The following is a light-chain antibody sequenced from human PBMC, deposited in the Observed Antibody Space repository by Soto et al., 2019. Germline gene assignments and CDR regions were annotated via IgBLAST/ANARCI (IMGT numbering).Light chain of an antibody. CDR1: QPISSHNY. CDR2: GAS. Sequence: EIVLTQSPGTLSLSPGERATLSCRASQPISSHNYLAWYQQKPGQAPRVLIYGASRRATGISDRFSGSGSGTDFTLTISRLEPEDFAVYYCQQYGNSPLTFGGGTKVEIK. J-gene: IGKJ4*01. CDR3: QQYGNSPLT. V-gene: IGKV3-20*01.